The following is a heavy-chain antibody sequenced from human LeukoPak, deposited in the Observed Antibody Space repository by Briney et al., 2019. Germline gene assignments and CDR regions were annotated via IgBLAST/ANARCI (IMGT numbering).Heavy chain of an antibody. J-gene: IGHJ5*02. CDR2: INTSGST. V-gene: IGHV4-4*07. CDR3: AREGGDPRWLDP. D-gene: IGHD6-25*01. CDR1: GGSISSYY. Sequence: SETLSLTCTVSGGSISSYYWTWIRQSAGKGLEWIGRINTSGSTNYNPSLRSRVTMSVNTSKNQFSLNLTSVTAADTAVYSCAREGGDPRWLDPWGQGTLITVSS.